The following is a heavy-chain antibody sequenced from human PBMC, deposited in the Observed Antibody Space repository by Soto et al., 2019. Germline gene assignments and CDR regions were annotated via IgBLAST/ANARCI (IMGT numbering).Heavy chain of an antibody. J-gene: IGHJ4*02. CDR1: GGSIRSPNFS. CDR2: IYYNGTT. V-gene: IGHV4-31*03. Sequence: SETLSLTCTVIGGSIRSPNFSWSWIRQHPGKGPEWIGNIYYNGTTTYSPSLESRLTISLDPSKNQFSLTLKSVTAADTAVYYCARDGTGGYANYWGQGTLVTVSS. CDR3: ARDGTGGYANY. D-gene: IGHD3-22*01.